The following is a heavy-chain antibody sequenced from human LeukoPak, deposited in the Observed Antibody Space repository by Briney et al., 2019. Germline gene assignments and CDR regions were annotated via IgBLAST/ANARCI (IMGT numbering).Heavy chain of an antibody. D-gene: IGHD5-12*01. V-gene: IGHV1-8*01. CDR2: MNPNSGNT. CDR1: GYTFTNHD. Sequence: ASVKVSCKTSGYTFTNHDINWVRQAAGQGLEWMGWMNPNSGNTGYAQKFQGRVTITADESTSTAYMELSSLRSEDTAVYYCARDPPGLRHFDYWGQGTLVTVSS. J-gene: IGHJ4*02. CDR3: ARDPPGLRHFDY.